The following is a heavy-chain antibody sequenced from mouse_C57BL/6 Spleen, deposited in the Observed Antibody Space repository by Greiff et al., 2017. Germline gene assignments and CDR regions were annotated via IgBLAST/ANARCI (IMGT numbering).Heavy chain of an antibody. V-gene: IGHV1-54*01. Sequence: QVQLKESGAELVRPGTSVKVSCKASGYAFTNYLIEWVKQRPGQGLEWIGVINPGSGGTNYNEKFKGKATLTADKSSSTAYMQLSSLTSEDSAVYFCARYDYYYYYAMDYWGQGTSVTVSS. CDR2: INPGSGGT. D-gene: IGHD2-4*01. CDR1: GYAFTNYL. J-gene: IGHJ4*01. CDR3: ARYDYYYYYAMDY.